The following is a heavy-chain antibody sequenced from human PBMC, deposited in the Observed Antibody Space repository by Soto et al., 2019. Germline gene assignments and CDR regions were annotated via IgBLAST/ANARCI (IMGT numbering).Heavy chain of an antibody. V-gene: IGHV1-18*01. J-gene: IGHJ4*02. CDR2: ISVYNGHT. CDR1: GYIFSDSG. CDR3: ARDRRDLLRGPDFDF. D-gene: IGHD3-10*01. Sequence: QVQLVQSGAEVKKPGASVKVSCKASGYIFSDSGFSWVRQAPGQGLEWMGWISVYNGHTIYAQNFQGRLTMTTDTSTTTAYMELRSLRTDDSAVYYCARDRRDLLRGPDFDFWGQGTLVTVSS.